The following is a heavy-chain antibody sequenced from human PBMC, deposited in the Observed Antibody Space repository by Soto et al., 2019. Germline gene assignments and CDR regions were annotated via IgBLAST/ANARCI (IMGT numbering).Heavy chain of an antibody. V-gene: IGHV1-2*02. CDR1: GYTFTGYY. D-gene: IGHD3-3*01. CDR3: ARDRVTIFGVVIPSKFDY. J-gene: IGHJ4*02. CDR2: INPNSGGT. Sequence: GASVKVSCKASGYTFTGYYMHWVRQAPGQGLEWMGWINPNSGGTNYAQKLQGRVTMTTDTSTSTAYMELRSLRSDDTAVYYCARDRVTIFGVVIPSKFDYWGQGTLVPSPQ.